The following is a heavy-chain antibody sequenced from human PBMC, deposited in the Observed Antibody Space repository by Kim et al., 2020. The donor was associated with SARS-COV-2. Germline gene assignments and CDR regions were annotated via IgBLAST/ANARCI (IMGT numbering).Heavy chain of an antibody. V-gene: IGHV4-4*02. J-gene: IGHJ4*02. CDR2: IYHSGST. CDR1: GGSISSSNW. Sequence: SETLSLTCAVSGGSISSSNWWSWVRQPPGKGLEWIGEIYHSGSTNYNPSLKSRITISVDKSKNQFSLKLRSVTAAGTAVYYCARVYGSGSLDYWGQGTLVTVSS. D-gene: IGHD3-10*01. CDR3: ARVYGSGSLDY.